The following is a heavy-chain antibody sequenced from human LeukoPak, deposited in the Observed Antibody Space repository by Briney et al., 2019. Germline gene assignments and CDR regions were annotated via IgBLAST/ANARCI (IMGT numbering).Heavy chain of an antibody. Sequence: GGSLRLSCAVSGFTFSSYSMHWVRQAPGKGLEWVASISYDGSNKDYADSVKGRFTISRDNSKNTLYLQMNSLRAEDTAVYYCAKGSQGRGYSGYDRIYNYYYYYGMDVWGQGTTVTVSS. CDR3: AKGSQGRGYSGYDRIYNYYYYYGMDV. CDR2: ISYDGSNK. J-gene: IGHJ6*02. V-gene: IGHV3-30-3*01. CDR1: GFTFSSYS. D-gene: IGHD5-12*01.